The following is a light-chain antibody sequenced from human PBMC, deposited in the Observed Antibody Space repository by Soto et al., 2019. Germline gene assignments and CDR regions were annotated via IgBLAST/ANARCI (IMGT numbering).Light chain of an antibody. Sequence: QTVVTQSSSASASLGSSVKLTCTLSSGHSSYIIAWHQQQSGKAPRYLMKLEGSGSYNKGSGVPDRFSGSSSGADRYLTISNLQFEDEADYYCETWDSNTWVFGGGTKVTVL. CDR2: LEGSGSY. J-gene: IGLJ3*02. V-gene: IGLV4-60*02. CDR1: SGHSSYI. CDR3: ETWDSNTWV.